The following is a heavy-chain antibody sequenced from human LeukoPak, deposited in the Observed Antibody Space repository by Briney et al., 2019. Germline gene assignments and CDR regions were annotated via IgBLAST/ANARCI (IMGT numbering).Heavy chain of an antibody. D-gene: IGHD5-24*01. CDR2: IRYDGSNK. V-gene: IGHV3-30*02. Sequence: GGSLRLSCAASGFTFSSYGMHWVRQAPGKGLGWVAFIRYDGSNKYYADSVKGRFTISRDNSKNTLYLQMNSLRAEDTAVYYCAKDVMEMATITGDDYWGQGTLVTVSS. CDR3: AKDVMEMATITGDDY. CDR1: GFTFSSYG. J-gene: IGHJ4*02.